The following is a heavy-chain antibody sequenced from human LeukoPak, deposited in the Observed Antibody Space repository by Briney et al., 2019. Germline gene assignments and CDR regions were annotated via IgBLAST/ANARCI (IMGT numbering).Heavy chain of an antibody. CDR3: ARGPTSSGWYGGGY. D-gene: IGHD6-19*01. V-gene: IGHV3-21*01. Sequence: GGSLRLSCAASGFTFSSYSMNWVRQAPGKGLEWVSSISSSSSYTYYADSVKGRFTISRDNAKNSLYLQMNSLRAEDTAVYYCARGPTSSGWYGGGYWGQGTLVTVSS. CDR1: GFTFSSYS. CDR2: ISSSSSYT. J-gene: IGHJ4*02.